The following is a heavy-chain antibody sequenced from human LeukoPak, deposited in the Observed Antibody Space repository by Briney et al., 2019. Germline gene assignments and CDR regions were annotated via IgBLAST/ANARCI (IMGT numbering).Heavy chain of an antibody. V-gene: IGHV1-2*02. CDR1: GYTFAGYY. CDR3: AREEATVLTPGLAFDI. Sequence: ASVKVSCKASGYTFAGYYIHWVGQAPGQGVAWVGWTNPNSGGTNYAQNFQGRVTMTRDTSISTAYMELSSLRSDDTAVYYCAREEATVLTPGLAFDIWGQGTMVTVSS. J-gene: IGHJ3*02. D-gene: IGHD4-23*01. CDR2: TNPNSGGT.